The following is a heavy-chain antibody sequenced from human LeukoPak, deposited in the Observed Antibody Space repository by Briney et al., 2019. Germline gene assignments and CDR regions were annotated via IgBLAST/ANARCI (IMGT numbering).Heavy chain of an antibody. CDR2: IGSSGSAL. CDR1: GFTFSSYG. V-gene: IGHV3-48*04. Sequence: GGSLRLSCAASGFTFSSYGMHWVRQAPGKGLEWLSYIGSSGSALYYADSVKGRFTISRDNAKNSLYLQLNSLRAEDTAVYYCARVGPNWNNFDYWGQGTLVTVSS. D-gene: IGHD1/OR15-1a*01. J-gene: IGHJ4*02. CDR3: ARVGPNWNNFDY.